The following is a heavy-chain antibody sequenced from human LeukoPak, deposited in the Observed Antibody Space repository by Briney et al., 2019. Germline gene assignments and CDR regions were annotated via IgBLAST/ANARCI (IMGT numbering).Heavy chain of an antibody. V-gene: IGHV3-33*06. D-gene: IGHD3-10*01. CDR3: AKDYYGPSGGIDY. J-gene: IGHJ4*02. Sequence: PGGSLRLSCAASGFTFSSYGMHWVRQAPGKGLDWVAVIWYDGSNKYYADSVKGQFTISRDNSKNTLYLQMNSLRAEDTAVYYCAKDYYGPSGGIDYWGQGTLVTVSS. CDR1: GFTFSSYG. CDR2: IWYDGSNK.